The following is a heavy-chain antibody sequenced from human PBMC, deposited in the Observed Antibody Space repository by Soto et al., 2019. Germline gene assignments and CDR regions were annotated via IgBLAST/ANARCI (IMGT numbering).Heavy chain of an antibody. CDR1: GFTFTRYS. J-gene: IGHJ4*02. Sequence: PGGSLRLSCAASGFTFTRYSMNWVRQAPGKGLEWVSSISSTTNYIYYGDSMKGRFTISRDNAKDSLYLEMNSLRAEDTAVYYCARESEDLTSNFDYWGQGTLVTVSS. CDR3: ARESEDLTSNFDY. V-gene: IGHV3-21*06. CDR2: ISSTTNYI.